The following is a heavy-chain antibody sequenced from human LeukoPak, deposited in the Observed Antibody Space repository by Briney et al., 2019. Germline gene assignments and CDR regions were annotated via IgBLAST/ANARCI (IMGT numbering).Heavy chain of an antibody. V-gene: IGHV3-74*01. CDR3: AREWTTGFDY. D-gene: IGHD4-11*01. CDR2: INSDGSVT. J-gene: IGHJ4*02. CDR1: GFTFSSYW. Sequence: GGSLRLSCAASGFTFSSYWMHWVRQAPGKGLEWVSRINSDGSVTSYADSVKGRFTISGDNAKNTLYLQMNSLRAEDMAVYYCAREWTTGFDYWGQGTLVTVSS.